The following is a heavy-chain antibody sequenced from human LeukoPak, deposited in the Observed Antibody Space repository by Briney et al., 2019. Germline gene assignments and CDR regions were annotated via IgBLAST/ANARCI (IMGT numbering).Heavy chain of an antibody. Sequence: GGSLRLSCAASGFTFDGYDIHWVRQAPGKGLEWVAGISWNSGKIVYADSVKGRFTISRDNAKNSVYLQMDSLRAEDTALYYCAKESHSTMVPGYAFDIWGQGTMVTVSS. CDR1: GFTFDGYD. J-gene: IGHJ3*02. D-gene: IGHD2-8*01. CDR3: AKESHSTMVPGYAFDI. CDR2: ISWNSGKI. V-gene: IGHV3-9*01.